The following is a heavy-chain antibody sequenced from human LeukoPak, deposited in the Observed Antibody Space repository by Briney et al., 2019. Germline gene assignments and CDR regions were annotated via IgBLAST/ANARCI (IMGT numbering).Heavy chain of an antibody. CDR2: IIPIFGTA. CDR1: GGTFSSYA. J-gene: IGHJ4*02. V-gene: IGHV1-69*05. D-gene: IGHD6-13*01. CDR3: ARQIPAASNHPFDY. Sequence: ASVKVSCKASGGTFSSYAISWVRQAPGQGLEWMGRIIPIFGTANYAQKFQGRVTITTDESTSTAYMELSSLRSEDTAVYYCARQIPAASNHPFDYWGQGTLVTVSS.